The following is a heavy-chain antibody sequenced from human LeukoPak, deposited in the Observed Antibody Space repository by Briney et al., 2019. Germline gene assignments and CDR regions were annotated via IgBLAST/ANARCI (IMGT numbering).Heavy chain of an antibody. CDR1: GFAFRDFS. J-gene: IGHJ4*02. D-gene: IGHD1-14*01. V-gene: IGHV3-43*02. Sequence: PGGSLRLSCAASGFAFRDFSMHWVRQVPGKGLEWVSLISGDGGATHYADSVKGRFTISRDNSKNSVYLQMSSLRVEDTAFYYCAKGNNSFSFNFDYCGQGTLVTVSS. CDR2: ISGDGGAT. CDR3: AKGNNSFSFNFDY.